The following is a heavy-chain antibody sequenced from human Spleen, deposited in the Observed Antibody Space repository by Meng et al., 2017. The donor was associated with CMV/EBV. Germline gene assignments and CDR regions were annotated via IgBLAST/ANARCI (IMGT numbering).Heavy chain of an antibody. CDR1: GFTFSDHW. J-gene: IGHJ5*02. CDR2: IRGDGGDQ. D-gene: IGHD2-2*01. CDR3: ARQMHALFDP. Sequence: GGSLRLSCAASGFTFSDHWMAWVRQAPGKGLEWVANIRGDGGDQYFVDSLKGRFSISRDNAKNSLYLQMSSLRVEDTAIYYCARQMHALFDPWGQGILVTVSS. V-gene: IGHV3-7*01.